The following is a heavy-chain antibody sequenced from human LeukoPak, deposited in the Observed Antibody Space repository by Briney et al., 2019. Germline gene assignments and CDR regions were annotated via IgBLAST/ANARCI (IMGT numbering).Heavy chain of an antibody. CDR3: ASTVFGVTYNWLDP. CDR1: GASVNTGTYF. V-gene: IGHV4-61*02. Sequence: KPSETLSLTCAVSGASVNTGTYFWTWVRQPAGKALEWIGRFHTSEGTHYNPSLESRVTISVDKSKNHFSLEMTSVTAADTAVYYCASTVFGVTYNWLDPWGQGTLVTVSS. J-gene: IGHJ5*02. CDR2: FHTSEGT. D-gene: IGHD3-3*01.